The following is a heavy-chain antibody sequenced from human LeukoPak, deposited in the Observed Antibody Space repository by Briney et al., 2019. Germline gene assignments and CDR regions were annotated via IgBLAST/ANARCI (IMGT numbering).Heavy chain of an antibody. CDR3: AKDKGSGYYYFDY. V-gene: IGHV3-30*18. CDR2: ISYDGSNK. D-gene: IGHD3-22*01. J-gene: IGHJ4*02. Sequence: GRSLRLSCAASGFTSSSYGMHWVRQAPGKGLEWVAVISYDGSNKYYADSVKGRFTISRDNSKNTLYLQMNSLRAEDTAVYYCAKDKGSGYYYFDYWGQGTLVTVSS. CDR1: GFTSSSYG.